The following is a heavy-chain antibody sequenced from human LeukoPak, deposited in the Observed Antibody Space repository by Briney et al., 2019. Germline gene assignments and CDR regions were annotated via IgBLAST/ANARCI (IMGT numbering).Heavy chain of an antibody. CDR2: IGSFGTTI. D-gene: IGHD2-15*01. CDR3: AKVAAEAFYFDY. CDR1: GFTFSSYE. V-gene: IGHV3-48*03. Sequence: GGSLRLSCAASGFTFSSYEMNWVRQAPGKGLEWVSYIGSFGTTISYADSVKGRFTISRDNAKSSLYLQMSSLRAEDTAAYYCAKVAAEAFYFDYWGQGTLVTVSS. J-gene: IGHJ4*02.